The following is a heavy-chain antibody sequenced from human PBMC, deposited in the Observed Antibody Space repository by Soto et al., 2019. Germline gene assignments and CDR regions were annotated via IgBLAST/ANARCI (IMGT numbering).Heavy chain of an antibody. Sequence: GGSLRLSCAASGFTFSSYGMHWVRQAPGKGLEWVAVIWYDGSNKYYADSVKGRFTISRDNSKNKLYLRMNSRRAEDTAVYYCARDRIAAAQHPYYYYGMDVWGQGTTVTVSS. J-gene: IGHJ6*02. CDR3: ARDRIAAAQHPYYYYGMDV. V-gene: IGHV3-33*01. CDR2: IWYDGSNK. CDR1: GFTFSSYG. D-gene: IGHD6-13*01.